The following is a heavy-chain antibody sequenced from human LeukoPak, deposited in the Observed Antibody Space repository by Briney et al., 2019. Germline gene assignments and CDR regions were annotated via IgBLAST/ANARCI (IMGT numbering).Heavy chain of an antibody. J-gene: IGHJ3*02. CDR3: ARKQQLEDGFDI. V-gene: IGHV3-11*06. D-gene: IGHD1-1*01. CDR2: ISSSSTYS. CDR1: GFTFSDYY. Sequence: PGGSLILSCSASGFTFSDYYMTSIRQTPGRGLGRVSYISSSSTYSSYADSVKGRFTISRDNTKNSVYLQMNSLRAEDTAVYYCARKQQLEDGFDIWGQGTMVTVSS.